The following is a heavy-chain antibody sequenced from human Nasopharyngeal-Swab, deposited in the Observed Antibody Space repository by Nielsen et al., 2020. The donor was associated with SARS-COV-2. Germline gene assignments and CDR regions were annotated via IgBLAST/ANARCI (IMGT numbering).Heavy chain of an antibody. CDR1: GYTFTSYY. V-gene: IGHV1-46*01. D-gene: IGHD3/OR15-3a*01. J-gene: IGHJ6*02. CDR3: ARDEVGTGYWTGYGMDV. CDR2: INPSGGST. Sequence: ASVKVSCKASGYTFTSYYMHWVRQAPGQGLEWMGIINPSGGSTSYAQKFQGRVTMTRDTSTSTVYMELSSLRSEDTAVYYCARDEVGTGYWTGYGMDVWSQGTTVTVSS.